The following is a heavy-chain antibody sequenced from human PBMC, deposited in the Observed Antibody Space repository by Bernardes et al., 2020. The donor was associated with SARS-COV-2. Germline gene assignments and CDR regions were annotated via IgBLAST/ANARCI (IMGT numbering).Heavy chain of an antibody. J-gene: IGHJ4*02. Sequence: GGSLRLSCVVSGFTFSLYAMSWVRQTPGKGLEWVSVISGSGSTYYADSVKGRFTISRDNSMDTLYLHMNRLGVEDTAIYYCAKDLRYSGGRNYWGQGTLVTVSS. D-gene: IGHD5-12*01. CDR2: ISGSGST. CDR3: AKDLRYSGGRNY. V-gene: IGHV3-23*01. CDR1: GFTFSLYA.